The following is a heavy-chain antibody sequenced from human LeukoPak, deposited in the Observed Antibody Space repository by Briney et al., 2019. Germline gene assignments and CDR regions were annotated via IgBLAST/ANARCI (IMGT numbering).Heavy chain of an antibody. CDR2: IGIDSGNT. Sequence: GGSLRLSCTASGFRFIEYSINWFRQAPGKGLEWISYIGIDSGNTKYADSVRGRFTISADKAKNSLYLQMNSLRVEDTAVYYCARDHNYAFDNWGQGTLVSVAS. V-gene: IGHV3-48*01. D-gene: IGHD1-1*01. CDR3: ARDHNYAFDN. CDR1: GFRFIEYS. J-gene: IGHJ4*02.